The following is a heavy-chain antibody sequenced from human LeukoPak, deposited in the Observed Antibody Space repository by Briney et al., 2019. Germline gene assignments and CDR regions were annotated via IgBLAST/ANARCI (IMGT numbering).Heavy chain of an antibody. CDR1: GFTFSSYS. V-gene: IGHV3-21*01. CDR3: ARDGLGYSGYALDAFVI. Sequence: PGGSLRLSCAASGFTFSSYSMNWVRQAPGKGLEWVSSISSSSSYIYYADSVKGRFTISRDNAKNSLYLQMNSLRAEDTAVYYCARDGLGYSGYALDAFVIWGQGTMVTVSS. D-gene: IGHD5-12*01. CDR2: ISSSSSYI. J-gene: IGHJ3*02.